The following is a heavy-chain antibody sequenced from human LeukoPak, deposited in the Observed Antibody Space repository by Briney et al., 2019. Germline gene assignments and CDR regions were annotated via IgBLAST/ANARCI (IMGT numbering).Heavy chain of an antibody. D-gene: IGHD4-17*01. CDR1: GGSISSYY. CDR2: IYYSGST. V-gene: IGHV4-59*01. J-gene: IGHJ6*03. CDR3: ARVVSTAYYYYYMDV. Sequence: SETLSLTCTVSGGSISSYYWSWIRQPPGKGLEWIGYIYYSGSTNYNPSLKSRVTISVDTSKNQFSLKLSSVTAADTAVYYCARVVSTAYYYYYMDVWGKGTTVTVSS.